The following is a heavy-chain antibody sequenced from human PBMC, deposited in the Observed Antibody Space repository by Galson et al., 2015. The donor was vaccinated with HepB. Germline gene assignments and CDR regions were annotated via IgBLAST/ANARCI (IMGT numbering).Heavy chain of an antibody. V-gene: IGHV3-30*04. D-gene: IGHD2-2*02. CDR2: ITYDGTNK. CDR3: VKVGCYTAIRGRGGFDS. Sequence: SLRLSCAASGFTFNSYAMHWVRQAPGKGLQWVAVITYDGTNKFYARSVKGRFTISRDNSGNTLFLHMNSLRPEDTARYYCVKVGCYTAIRGRGGFDSWGQGALVTVSS. CDR1: GFTFNSYA. J-gene: IGHJ4*02.